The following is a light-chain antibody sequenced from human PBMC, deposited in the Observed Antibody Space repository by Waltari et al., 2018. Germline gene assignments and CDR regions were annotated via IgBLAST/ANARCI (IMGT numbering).Light chain of an antibody. J-gene: IGLJ2*01. CDR1: SGHSSYA. CDR3: QTWGTGIRV. CDR2: LNSDGSH. V-gene: IGLV4-69*01. Sequence: QLVLTQSPSASASLGASVKLTCPLSSGHSSYAIAWHQQQPEKGPRYLMKLNSDGSHSKGDGIPDRFSGSSSGAERYLTISSLQSEDEADYYCQTWGTGIRVFGGGTKLTV.